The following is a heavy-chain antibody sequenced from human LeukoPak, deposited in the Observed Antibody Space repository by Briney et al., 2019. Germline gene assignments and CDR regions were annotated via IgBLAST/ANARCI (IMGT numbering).Heavy chain of an antibody. D-gene: IGHD1-26*01. CDR3: AKDGGSGSYFAFDS. CDR1: GFTINSYG. CDR2: IRYDGSKS. Sequence: GGSLRLSCAASGFTINSYGMHWVRQAPGKGLEWVAFIRYDGSKSYFADSVKGRFALSRDNSKNTLYLQMSSLRPEDTAVYFCAKDGGSGSYFAFDSWGQGTMVTVSS. J-gene: IGHJ3*02. V-gene: IGHV3-30*02.